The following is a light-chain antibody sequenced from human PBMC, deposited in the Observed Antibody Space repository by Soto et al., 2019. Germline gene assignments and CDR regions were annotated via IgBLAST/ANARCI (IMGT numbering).Light chain of an antibody. J-gene: IGLJ2*01. CDR3: GTWDSSLSDVV. CDR1: SSNIGNNY. CDR2: DNN. Sequence: QSVLTQPPSVSATPGQKVTISCSGSSSNIGNNYVSWYQQFPGAAPKLLIYDNNKRPSGIPDRFSGSKSGTSVTLAITGLHTGDEADYYCGTWDSSLSDVVFGGGTKVTVL. V-gene: IGLV1-51*01.